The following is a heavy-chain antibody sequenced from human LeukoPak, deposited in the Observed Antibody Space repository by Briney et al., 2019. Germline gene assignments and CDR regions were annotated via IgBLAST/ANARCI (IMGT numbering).Heavy chain of an antibody. V-gene: IGHV3-23*01. J-gene: IGHJ6*03. Sequence: GGSLRLSCAASGFTFSNLAMGWVRQAPGKGLAWVSGISGSGGGTYYVDSVRGRFTISRDNSKNTLYLQMNSLRAEDTAVYYCAKDGRSSSSYYYYYMDVWGKGTTVTVSS. CDR2: ISGSGGGT. CDR1: GFTFSNLA. CDR3: AKDGRSSSSYYYYYMDV. D-gene: IGHD6-6*01.